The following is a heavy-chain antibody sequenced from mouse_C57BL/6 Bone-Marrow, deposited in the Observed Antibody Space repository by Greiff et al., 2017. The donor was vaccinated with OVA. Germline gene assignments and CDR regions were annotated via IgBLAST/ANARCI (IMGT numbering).Heavy chain of an antibody. CDR2: IDPSDSYT. V-gene: IGHV1-69*01. CDR1: GYTFTSYW. Sequence: QVQLQQPGAELVMPGASVKLSCKASGYTFTSYWMHWVKQRPGQGLEWIGEIDPSDSYTNYNQKFKGKSTLTVDKSSSTAYMQLSSLTSEDSAVYYCARSRDYYGSSDTLYFDVWGTGTTVTVSS. CDR3: ARSRDYYGSSDTLYFDV. J-gene: IGHJ1*03. D-gene: IGHD1-1*01.